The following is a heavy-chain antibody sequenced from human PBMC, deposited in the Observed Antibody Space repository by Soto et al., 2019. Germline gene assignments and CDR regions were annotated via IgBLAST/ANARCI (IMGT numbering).Heavy chain of an antibody. CDR2: IKGDGSDP. J-gene: IGHJ4*02. D-gene: IGHD2-21*02. CDR1: GFTLNNYY. Sequence: GGSLRLSCAASGFTLNNYYLSWVRQAPGRGLEWVGNIKGDGSDPHYVDSVKGRFTISRDNAENSIYLQMNSLKAEDTAMYYCARDPVTADWGQGTLVTVSS. V-gene: IGHV3-7*03. CDR3: ARDPVTAD.